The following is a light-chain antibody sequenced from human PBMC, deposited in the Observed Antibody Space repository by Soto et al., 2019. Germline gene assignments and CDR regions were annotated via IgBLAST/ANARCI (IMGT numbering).Light chain of an antibody. CDR2: GAS. CDR3: QQYGSSLYT. CDR1: QNIDNSY. V-gene: IGKV3-20*01. Sequence: EFLLTQSPGTLSLSPGERATLSCRASQNIDNSYLAWYQQKPGQAPRLLIYGASTRATGIPDRFSGSGSGTDFTLTISRLEPEDFALYYCQQYGSSLYTFGQGTKLEIK. J-gene: IGKJ2*01.